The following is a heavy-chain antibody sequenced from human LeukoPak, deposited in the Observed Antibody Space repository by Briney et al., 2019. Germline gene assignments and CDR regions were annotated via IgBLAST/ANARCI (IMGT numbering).Heavy chain of an antibody. J-gene: IGHJ6*02. CDR3: ARDFCSGGSCYSPLYGMDV. Sequence: GGSLRLSCAASGFTFSSYAMSWVRQAPGKGLEWVSAISGSGGSTYYADSVKGRFTISRDNSKNTLYLQMNSLRAEDTAVYYCARDFCSGGSCYSPLYGMDVWGQGTTVTVSS. V-gene: IGHV3-23*01. D-gene: IGHD2-15*01. CDR2: ISGSGGST. CDR1: GFTFSSYA.